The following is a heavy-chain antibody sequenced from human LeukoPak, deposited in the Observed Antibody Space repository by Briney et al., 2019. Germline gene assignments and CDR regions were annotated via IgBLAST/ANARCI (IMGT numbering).Heavy chain of an antibody. V-gene: IGHV3-21*01. J-gene: IGHJ6*02. Sequence: GGSLRLSCAASGFTFSSYSMNWVRQAPGKGLEWVSSISSSSSYIYYADSVKGRFTISRDNAKNSLYLQMNSLRAEDTAVYYCAKPSGNVVAVPMDVWGQGTTVIVSS. CDR3: AKPSGNVVAVPMDV. D-gene: IGHD2-21*01. CDR1: GFTFSSYS. CDR2: ISSSSSYI.